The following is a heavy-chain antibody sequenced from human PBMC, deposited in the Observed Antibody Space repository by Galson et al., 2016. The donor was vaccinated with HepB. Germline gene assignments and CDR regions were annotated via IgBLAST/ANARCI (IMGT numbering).Heavy chain of an antibody. D-gene: IGHD4-23*01. Sequence: SLRLSCAASGFTFSRYWMHWVRQAPGKGLVWVSHINSDGSNTAYADSVKGRFTVSRDNAKSTLSLQMNSLRVEDTAVYYCARSYDYGGNGVKHHYYFHGIDVWGQGTLVTVSS. J-gene: IGHJ4*02. V-gene: IGHV3-74*03. CDR3: ARSYDYGGNGVKHHYYFHGIDV. CDR2: INSDGSNT. CDR1: GFTFSRYW.